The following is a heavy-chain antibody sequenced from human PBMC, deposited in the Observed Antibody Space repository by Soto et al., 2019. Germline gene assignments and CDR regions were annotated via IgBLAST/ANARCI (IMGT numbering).Heavy chain of an antibody. CDR1: GFTFSSYG. Sequence: QVQLVESGGGVVQPGRSLRLSCAASGFTFSSYGMHWVRQAPGKGLEWVAVIWYDGSNKYYADSVKGRFTISRDNSKNTLYLQINSLRAEDTAVYYCARVGIVGALDYWGQGTLVTVSS. CDR3: ARVGIVGALDY. V-gene: IGHV3-33*01. D-gene: IGHD1-26*01. CDR2: IWYDGSNK. J-gene: IGHJ4*02.